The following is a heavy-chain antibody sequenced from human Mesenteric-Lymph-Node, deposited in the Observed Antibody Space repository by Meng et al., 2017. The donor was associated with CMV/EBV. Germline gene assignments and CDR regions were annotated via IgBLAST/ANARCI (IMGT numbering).Heavy chain of an antibody. J-gene: IGHJ6*02. V-gene: IGHV3-30*02. CDR3: ARRPERYYDFWSGSSFHYYGLDV. Sequence: GGSLRLSCAASGFSFNSYCMHWVRQAPGKGLEWVAHIRYDGSDRYYGHSVTGRFTISRDNSQNSLFLQMNSLRPEDTAVYYCARRPERYYDFWSGSSFHYYGLDVWGQGTMVTVSS. CDR2: IRYDGSDR. D-gene: IGHD3-3*01. CDR1: GFSFNSYC.